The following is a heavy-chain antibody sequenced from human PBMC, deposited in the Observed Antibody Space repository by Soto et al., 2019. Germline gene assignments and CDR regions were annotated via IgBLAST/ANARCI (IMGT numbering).Heavy chain of an antibody. CDR3: ARDPEGTYDFDY. CDR2: INSGSGTK. CDR1: GFTFSTYG. J-gene: IGHJ4*02. V-gene: IGHV3-48*04. Sequence: EVQLVESGGSLVPPGGSLRLSCAASGFTFSTYGMNWARQAPGRGLEWVTHINSGSGTKSYSDSVKGRFTVSRDDAKNSLYLQMDSLTADATAIYYCARDPEGTYDFDYWGQGTLVTVSS.